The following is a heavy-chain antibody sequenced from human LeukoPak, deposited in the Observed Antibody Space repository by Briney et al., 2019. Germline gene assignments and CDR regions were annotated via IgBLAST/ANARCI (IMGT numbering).Heavy chain of an antibody. J-gene: IGHJ3*02. Sequence: KPSETLSLTCAVYGGSFSGYYWSWIRQPPGKGLEWIGEINHSGSTNYNPSLKSRVTISVDTSKNQFSLKLSSVTAADTAMYYCARGKPYDSSGYYAFDIWGQGTMVTVSS. CDR2: INHSGST. CDR1: GGSFSGYY. V-gene: IGHV4-34*01. D-gene: IGHD3-22*01. CDR3: ARGKPYDSSGYYAFDI.